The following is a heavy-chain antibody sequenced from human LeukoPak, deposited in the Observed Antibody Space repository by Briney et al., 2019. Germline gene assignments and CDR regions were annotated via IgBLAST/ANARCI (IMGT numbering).Heavy chain of an antibody. Sequence: PSETLSLTCTVSGGSVSSGSSYWSWIRQPPGKGLEWIGYIYYSGSTNYNPSLKSRVTISVDTSKNQFSLKLSSVTAADTAVYYCARDRLGVVVVAATRYYYYYMDVWGKGTTVTVSS. CDR2: IYYSGST. V-gene: IGHV4-61*01. D-gene: IGHD2-15*01. J-gene: IGHJ6*03. CDR3: ARDRLGVVVVAATRYYYYYMDV. CDR1: GGSVSSGSSY.